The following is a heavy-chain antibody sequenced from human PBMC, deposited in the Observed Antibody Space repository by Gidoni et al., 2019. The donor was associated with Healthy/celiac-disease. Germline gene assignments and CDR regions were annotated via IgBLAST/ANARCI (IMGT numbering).Heavy chain of an antibody. J-gene: IGHJ4*02. Sequence: EVQLVESGGGFVQPGGSLRLSCAASGFTFSSYEMNWVRQAPGKGLEWVSYISRSGSTIYYAESVKGRFTISRDNAKNSLYLQMNSLRAEDTAVYYCARDLEPLPFDYRGQGTLVTVSS. D-gene: IGHD1-1*01. V-gene: IGHV3-48*03. CDR3: ARDLEPLPFDY. CDR1: GFTFSSYE. CDR2: ISRSGSTI.